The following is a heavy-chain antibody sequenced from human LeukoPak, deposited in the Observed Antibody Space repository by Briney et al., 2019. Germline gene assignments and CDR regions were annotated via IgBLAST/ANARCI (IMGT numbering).Heavy chain of an antibody. D-gene: IGHD2-2*01. CDR1: GGSLSRYY. V-gene: IGHV4-59*01. J-gene: IGHJ4*02. Sequence: SETLSLTCTVSGGSLSRYYRRWVRQPPGKGLERSGYIYYSGRTKYNTSLKRRVTISVETSKKKFSLKMRSATAADTAVYYCARVYCSSTSCPSSYFDYWGQGTLVTVSS. CDR3: ARVYCSSTSCPSSYFDY. CDR2: IYYSGRT.